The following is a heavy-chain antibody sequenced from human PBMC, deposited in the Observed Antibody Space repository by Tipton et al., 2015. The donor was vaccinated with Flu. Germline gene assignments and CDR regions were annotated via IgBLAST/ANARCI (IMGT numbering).Heavy chain of an antibody. Sequence: TLSLTCTVSGYSISSGYYWSWIRQSAGKGLEWIGRIYSSGSTNYNPSLKSRVTMSVDTSKNQFSLKMSSVTAADTAVYYCARFSVRGESDYWGQGTLVTVPS. CDR2: IYSSGST. CDR1: GYSISSGYY. V-gene: IGHV4-61*02. CDR3: ARFSVRGESDY. J-gene: IGHJ4*02. D-gene: IGHD3-10*01.